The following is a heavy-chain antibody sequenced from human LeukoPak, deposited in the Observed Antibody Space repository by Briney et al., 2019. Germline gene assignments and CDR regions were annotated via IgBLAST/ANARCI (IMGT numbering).Heavy chain of an antibody. CDR2: IYYIGST. Sequence: SETLSLTCTVSGGSISSYYWSWVRQPPGKGLEWIGCIYYIGSTNYNPSLKSRVTISLDTSKNQFSLNLSSVTAADTAVYYCARRAAGAGDFDYWGQGTLVTVSS. D-gene: IGHD6-13*01. CDR1: GGSISSYY. J-gene: IGHJ4*02. CDR3: ARRAAGAGDFDY. V-gene: IGHV4-59*08.